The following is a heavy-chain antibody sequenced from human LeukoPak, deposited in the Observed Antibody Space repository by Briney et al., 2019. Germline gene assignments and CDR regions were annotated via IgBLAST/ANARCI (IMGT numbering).Heavy chain of an antibody. J-gene: IGHJ4*02. CDR2: IHYSGST. CDR3: ARDKEYSYGHFDY. CDR1: GGSVSSYY. Sequence: KPSETLSLTCTVSGGSVSSYYWSWIRQPPGKGLEWIGYIHYSGSTNYNPSLKSRVTISVDTSKNQFSLKLSSVTAADTALYYCARDKEYSYGHFDYWGQGTLVTVSS. D-gene: IGHD5-18*01. V-gene: IGHV4-59*02.